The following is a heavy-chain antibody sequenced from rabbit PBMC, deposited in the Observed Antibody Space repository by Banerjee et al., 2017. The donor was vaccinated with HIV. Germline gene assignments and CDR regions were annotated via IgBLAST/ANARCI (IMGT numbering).Heavy chain of an antibody. CDR3: ARDLTDVIGWNFGW. V-gene: IGHV1S45*01. CDR2: IYTGSGST. Sequence: QEQLEESGGDLVKPEGSLTLTCTASGFSFSSSYWICWVRQAPGKGLEWIGCIYTGSGSTYYASWAKGRFTISKTSSTTVTLQMTKLTAADTATYFCARDLTDVIGWNFGWWGPGTLVTVS. D-gene: IGHD1-1*01. CDR1: GFSFSSSYW. J-gene: IGHJ4*01.